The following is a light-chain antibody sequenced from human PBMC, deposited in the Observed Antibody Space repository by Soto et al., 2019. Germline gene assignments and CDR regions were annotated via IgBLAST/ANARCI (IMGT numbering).Light chain of an antibody. CDR2: DVN. V-gene: IGLV2-11*01. CDR3: CSYAGSFTVV. J-gene: IGLJ2*01. CDR1: SSDVGNYNY. Sequence: QSALTQPHSVSGSPGQSVTISCTGTSSDVGNYNYVSWYQQHPGKAPKLMIYDVNKRRSGVPDRFSGSKSGNTASLTISGLQAEDEADYYCCSYAGSFTVVFGGGTKLTVL.